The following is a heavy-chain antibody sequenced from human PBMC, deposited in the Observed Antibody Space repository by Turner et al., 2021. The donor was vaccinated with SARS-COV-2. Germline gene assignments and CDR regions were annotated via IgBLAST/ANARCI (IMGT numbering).Heavy chain of an antibody. CDR2: IWYDGSNK. D-gene: IGHD5-18*01. Sequence: QVQLVESGGGVVQPGRSLRTYRSASGFTFSSYGMHWVRQAPGKGLEWVAVIWYDGSNKYYADSVKGRFTISRDNSKNTLYLQMNSLRAEDTAVYYCAREGTAMVQNFDYWGQGTLVTVSS. CDR1: GFTFSSYG. J-gene: IGHJ4*02. V-gene: IGHV3-33*01. CDR3: AREGTAMVQNFDY.